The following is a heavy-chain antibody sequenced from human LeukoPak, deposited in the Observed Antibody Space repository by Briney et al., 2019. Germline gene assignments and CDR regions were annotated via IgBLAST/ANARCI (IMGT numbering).Heavy chain of an antibody. V-gene: IGHV4-59*01. CDR3: ARDAFDWPRDLDY. Sequence: SETLSLTCTVSGGSISSYYWSWIRQPPGKGLEWIGYIYYSGSTNYNPSLKSRVTISVDTSKNQFSLKLSSVTAADTAVYYCARDAFDWPRDLDYWGQGTLVTVSS. CDR1: GGSISSYY. J-gene: IGHJ4*02. CDR2: IYYSGST. D-gene: IGHD3-9*01.